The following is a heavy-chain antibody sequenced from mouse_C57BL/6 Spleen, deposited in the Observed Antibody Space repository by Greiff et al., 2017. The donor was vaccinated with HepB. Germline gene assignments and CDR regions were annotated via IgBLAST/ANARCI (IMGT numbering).Heavy chain of an antibody. Sequence: EGKLMESGGGLVKPGGSLKLSCAASGFTFSDYGMHWVRQAPEKGLEWVAYISSGSSTIYYADTVKGRFTISRDNAKNTLFLQMTSLRSEDTAMYYCARTVTTGYFDYWGQGTTLTVSS. V-gene: IGHV5-17*01. D-gene: IGHD2-2*01. CDR3: ARTVTTGYFDY. CDR1: GFTFSDYG. CDR2: ISSGSSTI. J-gene: IGHJ2*01.